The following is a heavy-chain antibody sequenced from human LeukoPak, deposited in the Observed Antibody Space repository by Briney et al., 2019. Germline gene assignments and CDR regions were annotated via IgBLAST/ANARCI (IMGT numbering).Heavy chain of an antibody. CDR1: GFAFSDFY. CDR3: ARENYNWNPDQGYKVFDY. D-gene: IGHD1-20*01. CDR2: ISHSGDNT. V-gene: IGHV3-11*04. Sequence: PGGSLRLSCAGSGFAFSDFYMSWIRQAPGKGLEWISYISHSGDNTYFADSVKGRFTISRDNAKNSLYLQMNSLRAENTAVYYCARENYNWNPDQGYKVFDYWGQGILVTVSS. J-gene: IGHJ4*02.